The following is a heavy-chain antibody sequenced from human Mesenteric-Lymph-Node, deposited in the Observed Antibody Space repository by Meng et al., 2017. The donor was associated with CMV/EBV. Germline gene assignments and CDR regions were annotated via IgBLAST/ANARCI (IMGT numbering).Heavy chain of an antibody. Sequence: SETLSLTCTVSGGSISSRSYHWGWTRQPPGKGLEWIGSINYNGSTHNSPSLKSRVTISVDTSKNTLYMQMNSLRVDDTALYYCARPLYRDGLYSSWFAPWGQGTLVTVSS. V-gene: IGHV4-39*07. J-gene: IGHJ5*02. D-gene: IGHD6-19*01. CDR1: GGSISSRSYH. CDR3: ARPLYRDGLYSSWFAP. CDR2: INYNGST.